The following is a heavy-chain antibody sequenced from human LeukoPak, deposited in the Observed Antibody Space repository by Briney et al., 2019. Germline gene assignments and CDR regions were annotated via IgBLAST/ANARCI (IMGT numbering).Heavy chain of an antibody. Sequence: SETLSLTCAVYGGSFSGYYWSWIRQPPGKGLEWIGEINHSGSTNYNPSLKSRVTISVDTSKNQFSLKLSSVTAADTAVYYCARGRPVPGGAFGIWGQGTMVTVSS. J-gene: IGHJ3*02. CDR3: ARGRPVPGGAFGI. D-gene: IGHD1-26*01. CDR1: GGSFSGYY. CDR2: INHSGST. V-gene: IGHV4-34*01.